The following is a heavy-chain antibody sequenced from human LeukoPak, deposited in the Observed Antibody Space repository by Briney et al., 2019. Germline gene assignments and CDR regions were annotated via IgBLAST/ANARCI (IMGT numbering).Heavy chain of an antibody. CDR1: GFTFSSYG. J-gene: IGHJ5*02. Sequence: PGGFLRLSCAASGFTFSSYGMHWVRQAPGKGLEWVAVISYDGSNKYYADSVKGRFTISRDNSKNTLYLQMNSLRAEDTAVYYCASHPPGSRFDPWGQGTLVTVSS. CDR2: ISYDGSNK. CDR3: ASHPPGSRFDP. V-gene: IGHV3-30*03.